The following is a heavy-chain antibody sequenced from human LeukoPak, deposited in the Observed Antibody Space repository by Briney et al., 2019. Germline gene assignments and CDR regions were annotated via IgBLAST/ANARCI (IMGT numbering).Heavy chain of an antibody. CDR3: ARIGAVGYYYMDV. J-gene: IGHJ6*03. Sequence: SVKVSCKASGGTFSSYAISWVRQAPGQGLEWMGGIIPIFGTANYAQKFQGRVTITTDESTSTAYMELSSLRSEDTAAYYCARIGAVGYYYMDVWGKGTTVTVSS. CDR1: GGTFSSYA. CDR2: IIPIFGTA. V-gene: IGHV1-69*05. D-gene: IGHD1-26*01.